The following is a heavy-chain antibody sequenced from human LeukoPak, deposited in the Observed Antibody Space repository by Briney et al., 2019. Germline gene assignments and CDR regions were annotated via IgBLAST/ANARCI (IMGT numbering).Heavy chain of an antibody. V-gene: IGHV4-39*07. D-gene: IGHD6-19*01. CDR3: ARDRTYSSGFET. CDR2: IYYGENA. CDR1: GGSIRSSSYY. Sequence: SETLSLTCTVSGGSIRSSSYYWGWIRQPPGKGLEWIGSIYYGENASYNASLKSRITISVDTSKNEFSLKLTSVTATDTGIYYCARDRTYSSGFETWGQGTLVTVSS. J-gene: IGHJ5*02.